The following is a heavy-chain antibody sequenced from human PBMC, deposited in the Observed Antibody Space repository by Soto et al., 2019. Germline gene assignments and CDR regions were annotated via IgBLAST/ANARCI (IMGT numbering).Heavy chain of an antibody. J-gene: IGHJ4*02. CDR1: GYPFTNFG. V-gene: IGHV1-18*01. CDR3: GRGGTPIDY. CDR2: ISAYNGNT. D-gene: IGHD3-16*01. Sequence: QVQLVQSGAEVKKPGASVKVSCKASGYPFTNFGISWGRQAPGQGLEWMGWISAYNGNTNYAQNFQGRVTMTTDTSTSKAYMELRSLRSDATAVYYCGRGGTPIDYWGQGTLVTVSS.